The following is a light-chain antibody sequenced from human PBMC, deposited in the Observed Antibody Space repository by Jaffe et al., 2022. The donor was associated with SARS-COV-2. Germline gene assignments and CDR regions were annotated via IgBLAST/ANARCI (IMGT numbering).Light chain of an antibody. J-gene: IGKJ1*01. CDR2: KAS. Sequence: DIQMTQSPSTLSASVGDRVTITCRASQNIGDWLAWYQQKPGRAPNLLIYKASSLESGVPSRFTGSGSGTQFTLTISSVQPDDSATYYCQQYNSWTFGQGTKVEIK. CDR3: QQYNSWT. CDR1: QNIGDW. V-gene: IGKV1-5*03.